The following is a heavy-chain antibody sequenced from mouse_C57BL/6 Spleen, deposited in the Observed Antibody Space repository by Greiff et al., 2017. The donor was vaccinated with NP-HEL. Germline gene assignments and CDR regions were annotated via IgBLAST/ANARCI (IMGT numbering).Heavy chain of an antibody. J-gene: IGHJ4*01. V-gene: IGHV1-42*01. D-gene: IGHD2-1*01. CDR1: GYSFTGYY. Sequence: EVKLMESGPELVKPGASVKISCKASGYSFTGYYMNWVKQSPEKSLEWIGEINPSTGGTTYNQKFKAKATLTVDKSSSTAYMQLKSLTSEDSAVYYCARRRYYGRGVDYWGQGTSVTVSS. CDR2: INPSTGGT. CDR3: ARRRYYGRGVDY.